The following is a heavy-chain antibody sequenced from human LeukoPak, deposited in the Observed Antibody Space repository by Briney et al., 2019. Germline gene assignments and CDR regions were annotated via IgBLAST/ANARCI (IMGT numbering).Heavy chain of an antibody. V-gene: IGHV4-59*01. CDR2: IYYSGST. Sequence: SETLSLTCTVSGGSISSYYWSWIRQPPRKGLEWIGYIYYSGSTNYNPSLKSRVTISVDTSKNQFSLKLSSVTAADTAVYYCARARDDSSGYTFDYWGQGTLVTVSS. J-gene: IGHJ4*02. CDR3: ARARDDSSGYTFDY. D-gene: IGHD3-22*01. CDR1: GGSISSYY.